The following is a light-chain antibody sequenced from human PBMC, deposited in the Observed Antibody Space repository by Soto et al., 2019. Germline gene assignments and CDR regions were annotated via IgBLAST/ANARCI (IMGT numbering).Light chain of an antibody. V-gene: IGLV2-8*01. CDR3: SAHGGTNPYV. CDR1: ASDIGGYTF. CDR2: DVN. J-gene: IGLJ1*01. Sequence: QSALTQPPSASGSPGQSVAISCTGTASDIGGYTFVSWYQQHPGKAPKLLIYDVNKRPSGVPDRFSGSKSGNTASLTVSGLQEEDAADYYCSAHGGTNPYVFGTGTKLTVL.